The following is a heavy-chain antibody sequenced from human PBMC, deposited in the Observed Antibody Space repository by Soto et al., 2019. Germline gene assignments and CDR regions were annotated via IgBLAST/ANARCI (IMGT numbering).Heavy chain of an antibody. Sequence: EVQLVESGGNLVQPGESLRLSCAASGFTFSSYSMNWVRQAPGKGLEWVSYISSSGSTIYYADSVKGRFTISRDNAKNSLYLQMNSLRAEDTAVYYCARDHHGWSGYLDYWGQGTLVTVSS. D-gene: IGHD3-3*01. CDR1: GFTFSSYS. J-gene: IGHJ4*02. CDR3: ARDHHGWSGYLDY. V-gene: IGHV3-48*01. CDR2: ISSSGSTI.